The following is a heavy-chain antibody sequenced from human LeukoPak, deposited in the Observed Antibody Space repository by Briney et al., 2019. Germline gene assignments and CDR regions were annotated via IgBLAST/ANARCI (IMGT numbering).Heavy chain of an antibody. J-gene: IGHJ3*02. CDR2: IYYSGST. V-gene: IGHV4-31*03. CDR3: ARDRMLGYCSSTTEACAFDI. D-gene: IGHD2-2*01. CDR1: GGSISSGGYY. Sequence: SETLSLTCTVSGGSISSGGYYWSWIRQHPGKGLEWIGYIYYSGSTYYNPSLKSRVTISVDTSKNQFSLKLSSVTAADTAVYYRARDRMLGYCSSTTEACAFDIWGQGTMVTVSS.